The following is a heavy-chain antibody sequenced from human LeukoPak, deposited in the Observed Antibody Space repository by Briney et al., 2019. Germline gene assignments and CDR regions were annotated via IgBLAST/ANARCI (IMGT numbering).Heavy chain of an antibody. V-gene: IGHV3-23*01. CDR3: TKDYCGKFCSAV. CDR1: GFTFSAFG. CDR2: ITKSGDST. D-gene: IGHD3-9*01. J-gene: IGHJ6*02. Sequence: PGGSLRLSCAASGFTFSAFGMNWVRQAPGKGREWVSTITKSGDSTYYVDSVKGRFTISRDNSKNTLYLQMNSLRAEDTAKYYCTKDYCGKFCSAVWGQGTTVTVSS.